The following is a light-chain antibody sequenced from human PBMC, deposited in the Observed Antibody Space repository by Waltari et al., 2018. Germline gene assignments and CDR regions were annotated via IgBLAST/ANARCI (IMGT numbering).Light chain of an antibody. CDR2: QDS. CDR3: QAWDSSTVV. Sequence: SYELTQPPSVSVSPGQTASITCSGDKLGDKYACWYQQKPGQSPVLVIYQDSKRPSGIPERFSGSSSGYTATLTISGTQAMDEADYYCQAWDSSTVVFGGGTKLTVL. CDR1: KLGDKY. J-gene: IGLJ2*01. V-gene: IGLV3-1*01.